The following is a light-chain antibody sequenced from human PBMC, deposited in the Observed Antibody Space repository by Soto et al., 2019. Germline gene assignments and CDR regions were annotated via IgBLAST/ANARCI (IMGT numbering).Light chain of an antibody. Sequence: QSALTQPRSVSGSPGQSVTISCTGTSSDVGGYNYVSWYQQHPGKATKLMIYDVSKRPSGVPDRFSGSKSGNTASLTISGLKAEDEADYYCCSYAGSYFYGFGTGTKLTVL. CDR2: DVS. V-gene: IGLV2-11*01. CDR1: SSDVGGYNY. J-gene: IGLJ1*01. CDR3: CSYAGSYFYG.